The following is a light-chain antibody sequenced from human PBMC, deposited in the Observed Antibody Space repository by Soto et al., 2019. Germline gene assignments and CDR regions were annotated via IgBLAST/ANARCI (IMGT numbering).Light chain of an antibody. V-gene: IGLV2-14*01. J-gene: IGLJ1*01. CDR2: DAS. CDR1: SSDVGGYNY. CDR3: SSYTSISTLAVYV. Sequence: QSALTQPASVSGSPGQSITISCTGTSSDVGGYNYVSWYQQHPGKAPKLMIYDASNRPSGVSNRFSGSKSGNTASLTISGLQAEDEADYYCSSYTSISTLAVYVFVTGTKLTV.